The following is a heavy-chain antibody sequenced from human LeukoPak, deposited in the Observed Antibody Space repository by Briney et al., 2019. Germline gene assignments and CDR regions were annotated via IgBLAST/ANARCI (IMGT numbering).Heavy chain of an antibody. CDR2: ISYDGSNK. D-gene: IGHD3-22*01. V-gene: IGHV3-30*18. CDR1: GFTFSSYG. CDR3: AKVTYYYDSSGYGPYGMDV. Sequence: GGSLRLSCAASGFTFSSYGMHWVRQAPGKGLEWVAVISYDGSNKYYADSVKGRFTISRDNSKNTLYLQMNSLRAEDTAVYYCAKVTYYYDSSGYGPYGMDVWGQGTTVTVSS. J-gene: IGHJ6*02.